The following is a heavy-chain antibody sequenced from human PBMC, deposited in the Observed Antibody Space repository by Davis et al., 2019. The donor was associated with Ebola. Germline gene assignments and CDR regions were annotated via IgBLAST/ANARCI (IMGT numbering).Heavy chain of an antibody. V-gene: IGHV3-23*01. CDR2: ISGSGGRT. CDR1: GFTFSNYA. CDR3: AKTRCATCHSPDS. J-gene: IGHJ4*02. Sequence: PGGSLRLSCAASGFTFSNYAMTWVRQAPGKGLEWVSGISGSGGRTDYADSMKGRFTISRDNSKNTLYVQVNSLRAEDTAIYYCAKTRCATCHSPDSWGQGTLVTVAS.